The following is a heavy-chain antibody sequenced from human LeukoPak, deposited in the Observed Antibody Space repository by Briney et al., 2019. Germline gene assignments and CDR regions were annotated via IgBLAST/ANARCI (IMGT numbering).Heavy chain of an antibody. CDR3: ARVHSGYGNYFDY. CDR2: MNPNSGNT. V-gene: IGHV1-8*03. D-gene: IGHD5-12*01. CDR1: GYTFTSYD. J-gene: IGHJ4*02. Sequence: GASVKVSCKASGYTFTSYDINWVRQATGQGLEWMGWMNPNSGNTGYAQKFQGRVTITRNTSISTAYMELSSLRSEDTAVYYCARVHSGYGNYFDYWGQGTLVIVSS.